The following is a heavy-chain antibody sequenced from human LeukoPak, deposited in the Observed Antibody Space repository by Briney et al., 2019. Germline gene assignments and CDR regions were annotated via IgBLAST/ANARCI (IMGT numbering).Heavy chain of an antibody. J-gene: IGHJ4*02. D-gene: IGHD6-19*01. CDR2: IIPIFGTA. Sequence: SVKVSCTASGGTFSNYAISWVRQAPGQGLEWMGGIIPIFGTANYAQKFQGRVTITADESTSTAYMELSSLRSEDTAVYYCARCYYSSGWEPHYWGQGTLVTVSS. CDR1: GGTFSNYA. CDR3: ARCYYSSGWEPHY. V-gene: IGHV1-69*13.